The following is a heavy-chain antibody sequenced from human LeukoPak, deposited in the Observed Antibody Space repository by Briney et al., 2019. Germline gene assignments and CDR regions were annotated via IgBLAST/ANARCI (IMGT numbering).Heavy chain of an antibody. CDR2: IYYSGST. Sequence: SETLSLTCTVSGGSISSYYWSWIRQPPGKGLEWIGYIYYSGSTKYNPSLKSRVTISVDTSKNQFSLKLSSVTAADTAVYYCVRSRIAAAFVRGWFDPWGQGTLVTVSS. J-gene: IGHJ5*02. CDR1: GGSISSYY. CDR3: VRSRIAAAFVRGWFDP. V-gene: IGHV4-59*12. D-gene: IGHD6-13*01.